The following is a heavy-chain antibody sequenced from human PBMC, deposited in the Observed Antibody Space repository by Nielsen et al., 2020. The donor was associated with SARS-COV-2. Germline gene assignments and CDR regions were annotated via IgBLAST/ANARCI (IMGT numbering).Heavy chain of an antibody. V-gene: IGHV4-34*01. D-gene: IGHD2-15*01. CDR1: GGSFSGYY. Sequence: SETLSLTCAVYGGSFSGYYWSWIRQPPGKGLEWIGEINHSGSTNYNPSLKSRVTISVDTSKNQFSLKLSSVTAADTAVYYCARRQLYCSGGSCYWFDPWGQGTLVTVSS. CDR3: ARRQLYCSGGSCYWFDP. CDR2: INHSGST. J-gene: IGHJ5*02.